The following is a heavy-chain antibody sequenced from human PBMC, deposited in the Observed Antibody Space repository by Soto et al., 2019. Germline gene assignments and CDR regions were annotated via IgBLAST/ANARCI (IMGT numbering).Heavy chain of an antibody. CDR2: IYYSGST. J-gene: IGHJ2*01. V-gene: IGHV4-39*01. D-gene: IGHD4-17*01. Sequence: PSETLSLTCTVSGGSISSSSYYWGWIRQPPGKGLEWIGSIYYSGSTYYNPSLKSRVTISVDTSKNQFSLKLSSVTAADTAVYYCARDYGENNNWYFDLWGRGTLVTVSS. CDR1: GGSISSSSYY. CDR3: ARDYGENNNWYFDL.